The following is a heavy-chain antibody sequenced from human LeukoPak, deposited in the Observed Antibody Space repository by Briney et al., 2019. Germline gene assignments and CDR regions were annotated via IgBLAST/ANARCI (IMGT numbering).Heavy chain of an antibody. CDR3: TRSPPGLFGELFRFDN. CDR1: GFTFDDYG. V-gene: IGHV3-49*04. D-gene: IGHD3-10*01. J-gene: IGHJ4*02. Sequence: GGSLRLSCTASGFTFDDYGMSWVRQAPGKGLEWVGFIRSKTYGGATEYAASVKGRFSTSRDGSKSIAYLQMNSLKTEDTAVYYCTRSPPGLFGELFRFDNWGQGTLVTVSS. CDR2: IRSKTYGGAT.